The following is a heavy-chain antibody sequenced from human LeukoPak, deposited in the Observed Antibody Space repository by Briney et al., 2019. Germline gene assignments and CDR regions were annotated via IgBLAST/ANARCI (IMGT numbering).Heavy chain of an antibody. CDR3: AHKVETGGWFDP. D-gene: IGHD7-27*01. CDR1: GFSLSTTEVA. V-gene: IGHV2-5*02. Sequence: PTLVNPTQTLTLTCTFSGFSLSTTEVAVGWIRQPPGKALEWLALIYWDDDKRYSPSLKSRLTITKDTSKNQVVLTMTNLDPVDTATYYCAHKVETGGWFDPWGQGTLVTVSS. J-gene: IGHJ5*02. CDR2: IYWDDDK.